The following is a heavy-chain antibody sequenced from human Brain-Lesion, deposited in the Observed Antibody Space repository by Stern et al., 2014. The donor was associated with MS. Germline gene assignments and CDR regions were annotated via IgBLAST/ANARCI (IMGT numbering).Heavy chain of an antibody. D-gene: IGHD1-26*01. CDR1: GYTLTELS. CDR3: ATLSPGAGGNYYRHFDY. V-gene: IGHV1-24*01. CDR2: FDPEDVET. J-gene: IGHJ4*02. Sequence: VQLLQSGAEVKKPGASVKVSCKVSGYTLTELSMHWVRQAPRQGLEWMGGFDPEDVETIYAQKFQGRVTMTEDTSTDTAYMELSSLRSEDTAVYYCATLSPGAGGNYYRHFDYWGQGTLVTVSS.